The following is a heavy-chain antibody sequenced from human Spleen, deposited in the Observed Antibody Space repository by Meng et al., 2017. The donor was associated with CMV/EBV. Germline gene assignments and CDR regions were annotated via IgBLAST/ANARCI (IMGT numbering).Heavy chain of an antibody. V-gene: IGHV3-33*01. D-gene: IGHD3-22*01. J-gene: IGHJ4*02. CDR2: IWYDGTNK. CDR3: ATKGDSYYKSSGYYPDH. CDR1: RCPSSASG. Sequence: SRCPSSASGMHWVSQAPGKGLEWVALIWYDGTNKYADSVKGRFTISRDNSKNTVYLQMNSLRPEDTAVYYCATKGDSYYKSSGYYPDHWGLGTLVTVSS.